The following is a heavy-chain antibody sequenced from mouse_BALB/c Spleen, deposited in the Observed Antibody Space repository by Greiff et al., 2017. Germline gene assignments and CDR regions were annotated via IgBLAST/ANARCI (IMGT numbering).Heavy chain of an antibody. J-gene: IGHJ2*01. Sequence: VQLQQSGAELVRPGVSVKISCKGSGYTFTDYAMHWVKQSHAKSLEWIGVIGTYYGDASYNQKFKGKATMTVDKSSSTAYMELARLTSEDSAIYYCARYGKSYFDYWGQGTTLTVSS. CDR1: GYTFTDYA. CDR2: IGTYYGDA. CDR3: ARYGKSYFDY. D-gene: IGHD2-1*01. V-gene: IGHV1S137*01.